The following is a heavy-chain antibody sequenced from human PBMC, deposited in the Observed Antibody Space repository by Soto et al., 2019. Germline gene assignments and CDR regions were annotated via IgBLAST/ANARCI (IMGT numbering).Heavy chain of an antibody. CDR1: GFTFSGSA. J-gene: IGHJ6*03. Sequence: GGSLRLSCAASGFTFSGSAMHWVRQASGKGLEWVGRIRSKANSYATAYAASVKGRFTISRDDSKNTAYLQMNSLKTEDTAVYYCTRHSSGCYKRPDYYYYYMDVWGKGTSVTVSS. CDR2: IRSKANSYAT. D-gene: IGHD6-19*01. V-gene: IGHV3-73*01. CDR3: TRHSSGCYKRPDYYYYYMDV.